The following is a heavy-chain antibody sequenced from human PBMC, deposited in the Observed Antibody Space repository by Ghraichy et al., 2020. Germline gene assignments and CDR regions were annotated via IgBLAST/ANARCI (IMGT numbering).Heavy chain of an antibody. D-gene: IGHD3-3*01. J-gene: IGHJ4*02. Sequence: GGSLRLSCAASGFTFSNAWMSWVRQAPGKGLEWVGRIKSKTDGGTTDYAAPVKGRFTISRDDSKNTLYLQMNSLKTEDTAVYYCTTDRENTYYDFWSGYNTVDYWGQGTLVTVSS. V-gene: IGHV3-15*01. CDR1: GFTFSNAW. CDR2: IKSKTDGGTT. CDR3: TTDRENTYYDFWSGYNTVDY.